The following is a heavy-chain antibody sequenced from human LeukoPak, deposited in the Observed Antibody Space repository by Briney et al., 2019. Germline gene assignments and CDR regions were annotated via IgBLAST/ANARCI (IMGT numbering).Heavy chain of an antibody. CDR1: GFTFSSYE. Sequence: QPGGSLRLSCAASGFTFSSYEMNWVRQAPGKGLEWVSYISSSGSTIYYADSVKGRFTISRDNAKNSLYLQMNSLRAEDTAVYYCARFVVTQRDAFDIWGQGTMVTVSS. D-gene: IGHD2-21*01. CDR2: ISSSGSTI. J-gene: IGHJ3*02. V-gene: IGHV3-48*03. CDR3: ARFVVTQRDAFDI.